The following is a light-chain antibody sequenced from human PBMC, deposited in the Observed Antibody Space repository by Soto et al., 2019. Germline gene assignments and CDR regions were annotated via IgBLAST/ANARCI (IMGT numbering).Light chain of an antibody. CDR3: AAGDDSRSGHVV. V-gene: IGLV1-47*01. J-gene: IGLJ2*01. CDR2: RNN. Sequence: QPVLTQPPSASGTPGQRVTTSCSGSSSNIGSNYVYWYQQLPGTAPKLLIDRNNQRPTGGPDRFSGSKSGTPASLAISGPRAEDEADYYCAAGDDSRSGHVVFGGGTKLTVL. CDR1: SSNIGSNY.